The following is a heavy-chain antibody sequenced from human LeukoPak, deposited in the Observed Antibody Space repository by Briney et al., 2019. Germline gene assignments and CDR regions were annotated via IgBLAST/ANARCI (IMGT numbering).Heavy chain of an antibody. V-gene: IGHV5-51*01. CDR2: IYPGDSDT. J-gene: IGHJ6*04. D-gene: IGHD3-10*01. Sequence: GESLKISCQGSGYSFTSYWIGWVRHMPGKGLEWMGIIYPGDSDTRYSPSFQGQVTIPADKSISTAYLQWSSLKASDTAMYYCARQGNYYGSGSPPYYYYGMDVWGKGTTVTVSS. CDR1: GYSFTSYW. CDR3: ARQGNYYGSGSPPYYYYGMDV.